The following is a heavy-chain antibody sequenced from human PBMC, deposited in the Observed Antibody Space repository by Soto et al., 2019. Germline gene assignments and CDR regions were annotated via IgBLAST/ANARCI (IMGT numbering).Heavy chain of an antibody. J-gene: IGHJ4*02. Sequence: PSETLSLTCTVSGGSISSSSYYWGWIRQPPGKGLEWIGSIYYSGSTYYNPSLKSRVTISVDTSKNQFSLKLSSVTAADTAVYYCARHGSIAAAGTLSRFDYWGQGTLVTAPQ. D-gene: IGHD6-13*01. CDR3: ARHGSIAAAGTLSRFDY. CDR1: GGSISSSSYY. V-gene: IGHV4-39*01. CDR2: IYYSGST.